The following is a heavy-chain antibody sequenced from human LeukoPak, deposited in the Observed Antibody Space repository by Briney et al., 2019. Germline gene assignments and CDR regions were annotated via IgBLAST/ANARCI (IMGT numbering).Heavy chain of an antibody. CDR1: GGSISSYY. CDR3: ARHARGTGYFDY. J-gene: IGHJ4*02. Sequence: PSETLSLTCTVSGGSISSYYWSWIRQPPGKGLEWIGYIYYSRSTNYNPSLKSRVTISVDTSKNQFSLNLSSVTAADTAVYYCARHARGTGYFDYWGQGTLVTVSS. CDR2: IYYSRST. D-gene: IGHD3/OR15-3a*01. V-gene: IGHV4-59*08.